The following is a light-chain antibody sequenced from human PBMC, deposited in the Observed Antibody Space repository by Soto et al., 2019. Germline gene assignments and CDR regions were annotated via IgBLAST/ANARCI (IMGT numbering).Light chain of an antibody. Sequence: QSALTQPASVSGSPGQSITISCTGTSSDVGGYNYVSWYQHNPGKAPKLIIYEVSNRPSGVSSRFSGSKSGNTASLTISGLQAEDEADYYCSSYTSSSTLEVFGGGTKLTVL. CDR2: EVS. CDR3: SSYTSSSTLEV. V-gene: IGLV2-14*01. J-gene: IGLJ2*01. CDR1: SSDVGGYNY.